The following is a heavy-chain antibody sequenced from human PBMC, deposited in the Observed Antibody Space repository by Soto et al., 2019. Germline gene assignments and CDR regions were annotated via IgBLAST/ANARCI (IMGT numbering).Heavy chain of an antibody. CDR1: GFTFSSYA. CDR3: AKDPDRGYYYYYMDV. Sequence: GGSLRLSCAASGFTFSSYAMSWVRQAPGEGLEWASAISASGGSTHYADSVKGRFTISRDNSKNTLYLQMNSLRAEDTAVYYCAKDPDRGYYYYYMDVWGKGTTVTVSS. CDR2: ISASGGST. J-gene: IGHJ6*03. V-gene: IGHV3-23*01.